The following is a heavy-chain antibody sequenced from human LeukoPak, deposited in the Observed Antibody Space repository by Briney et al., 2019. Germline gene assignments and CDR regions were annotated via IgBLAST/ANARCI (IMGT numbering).Heavy chain of an antibody. V-gene: IGHV1-8*01. CDR1: GYTFASYD. Sequence: ASVKVSCKASGYTFASYDINWVRQATGQGLEGVGWMRPTSGDTGYAQNFQGRVTMTRDTSINTFYLELRSLTSDDTAVYFCARGITAGVDYWGQGTLVTVSS. J-gene: IGHJ4*02. CDR3: ARGITAGVDY. D-gene: IGHD1-14*01. CDR2: MRPTSGDT.